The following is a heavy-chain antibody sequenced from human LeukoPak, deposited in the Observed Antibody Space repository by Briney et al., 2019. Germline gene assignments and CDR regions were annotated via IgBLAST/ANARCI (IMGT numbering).Heavy chain of an antibody. V-gene: IGHV3-30*02. J-gene: IGHJ4*02. CDR3: ATNTAMDYYFDY. D-gene: IGHD5-18*01. CDR1: GFTFSSYG. CDR2: IWYDGSNK. Sequence: PGGSLRLSCAASGFTFSSYGMHWVRQAPGKGLEWVAVIWYDGSNKYYADSVKGRFTISRDNSKNTLYLQMNSLRAEDTAVYYCATNTAMDYYFDYWGQGTLVTVSS.